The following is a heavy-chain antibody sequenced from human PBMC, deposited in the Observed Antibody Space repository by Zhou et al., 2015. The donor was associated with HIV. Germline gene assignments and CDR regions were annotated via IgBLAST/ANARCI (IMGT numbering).Heavy chain of an antibody. CDR3: ARAPPIRYDSSGYYMN. CDR1: GGTFSSYT. J-gene: IGHJ4*02. V-gene: IGHV1-69*02. D-gene: IGHD3-22*01. CDR2: IIPILGIA. Sequence: QVQLVQSGAEVKKPGSSVKVSCKASGGTFSSYTISWVRQAPGQGLEWMGRIIPILGIANYAQKFQGRVTITADKSTSTAYMELSSLRSEDTAVYYCARAPPIRYDSSGYYMNWGQGTLVTVSS.